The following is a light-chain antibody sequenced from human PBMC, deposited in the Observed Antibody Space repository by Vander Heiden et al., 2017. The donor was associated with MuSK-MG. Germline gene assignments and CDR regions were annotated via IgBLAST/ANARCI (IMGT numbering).Light chain of an antibody. Sequence: SALPQPRSVFGSPGQSLTISCTGTSSDVGGYNYVSWDQQHPGKPPKLMIYDVSKRPAGVPDRFSGSKSGNTASLTISGLQAEDEADYYCCSYASSYSFVFGGGTKITVL. V-gene: IGLV2-11*01. CDR1: SSDVGGYNY. CDR3: CSYASSYSFV. J-gene: IGLJ3*02. CDR2: DVS.